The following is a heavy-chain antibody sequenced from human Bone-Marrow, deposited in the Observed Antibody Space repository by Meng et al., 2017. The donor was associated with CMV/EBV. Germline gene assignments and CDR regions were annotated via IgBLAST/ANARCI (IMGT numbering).Heavy chain of an antibody. CDR3: ARDGRSTPRGYKY. CDR1: GGSISSSSYY. Sequence: SETLSLTCTVSGGSISSSSYYWGWIRQPPGKGLEWIGSIYYSGSTYYNPSLKSRVTISVDTTKNQFSLKLNSVTAADTAVYYCARDGRSTPRGYKYWGQGTLVTVSS. CDR2: IYYSGST. J-gene: IGHJ4*02. D-gene: IGHD5-18*01. V-gene: IGHV4-39*07.